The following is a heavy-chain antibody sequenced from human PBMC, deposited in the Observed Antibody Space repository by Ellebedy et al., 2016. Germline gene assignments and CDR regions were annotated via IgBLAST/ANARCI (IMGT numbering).Heavy chain of an antibody. J-gene: IGHJ3*02. CDR1: GGSISSSNW. CDR2: IYHSGST. CDR3: ARGAGYSGSHDAFDI. V-gene: IGHV4-4*02. Sequence: GSLRLSCAVSGGSISSSNWWSWVRQPPGKGLEWIGEIYHSGSTNYNPSLKSRVTISVDKSKNQFSLKLSSVTAADTAVYYCARGAGYSGSHDAFDIWGQGTMVTVSS. D-gene: IGHD1-26*01.